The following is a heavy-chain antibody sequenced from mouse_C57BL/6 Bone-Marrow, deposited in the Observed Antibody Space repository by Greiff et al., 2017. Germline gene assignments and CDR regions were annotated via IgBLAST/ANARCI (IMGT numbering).Heavy chain of an antibody. CDR1: GFNIKDDY. J-gene: IGHJ4*01. V-gene: IGHV14-4*01. CDR2: IDPENGDT. Sequence: EVQLQQSGAELVRPGASVKLSCTASGFNIKDDYMHWVKQRPEQGLEWIGWIDPENGDTEYASKFQGKATITADTSYNTAYLQLSSLTSEDTAVYYCTTYSAMDYWGQGTSVTVSS. CDR3: TTYSAMDY.